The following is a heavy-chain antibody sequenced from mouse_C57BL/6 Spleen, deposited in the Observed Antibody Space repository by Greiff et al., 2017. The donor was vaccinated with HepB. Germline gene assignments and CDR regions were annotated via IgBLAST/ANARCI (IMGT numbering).Heavy chain of an antibody. CDR2: IDPSDSYT. CDR1: GYTFTSYW. D-gene: IGHD4-1*01. Sequence: QVQLQQPGAELVMPGASVKLSCKASGYTFTSYWMHWVKPRPGPGLEWIGEIDPSDSYTNYNQKFKGKSTLTGDKSSSTAYPQLSSLTSEDSAVYYCAKLGRGDFDVWSTGTTVNVSS. CDR3: AKLGRGDFDV. J-gene: IGHJ1*03. V-gene: IGHV1-69*01.